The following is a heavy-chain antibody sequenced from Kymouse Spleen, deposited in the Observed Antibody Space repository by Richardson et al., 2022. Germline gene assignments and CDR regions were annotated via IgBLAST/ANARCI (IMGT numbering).Heavy chain of an antibody. D-gene: IGHD1-1*01,IGHD1-20*01,IGHD1-7*01. CDR1: GFTFSSYS. CDR3: AREGDWNYYYYYGMDV. Sequence: EVQLVESGGGLVKPGGSLRLSCAASGFTFSSYSMNWVRQAPGKGLEWVSSISSSSSYIYYADSVKGRFTISRDNAKNSLYLQMNSLRAEDTAVYYCAREGDWNYYYYYGMDVWGQGTTVTVSS. J-gene: IGHJ6*02. CDR2: ISSSSSYI. V-gene: IGHV3-21*03.